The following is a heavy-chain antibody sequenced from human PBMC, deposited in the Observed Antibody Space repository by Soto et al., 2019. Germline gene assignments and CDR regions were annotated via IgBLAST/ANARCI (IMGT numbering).Heavy chain of an antibody. CDR1: GFTFSSYS. Sequence: KTGGSLRLSCAASGFTFSSYSMNWVRQAPGKGLEWVSSISSSSSYIYYADSVKGRFTISRDNAKNSLYLQMNSLRAEDTAVYYCASFGRHNYGDYVVDYWGQGTLVTVSS. J-gene: IGHJ4*02. CDR3: ASFGRHNYGDYVVDY. CDR2: ISSSSSYI. V-gene: IGHV3-21*01. D-gene: IGHD4-17*01.